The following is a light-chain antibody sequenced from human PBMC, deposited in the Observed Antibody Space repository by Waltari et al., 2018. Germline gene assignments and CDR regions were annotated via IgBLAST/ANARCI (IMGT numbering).Light chain of an antibody. CDR2: KAS. J-gene: IGKJ4*01. Sequence: DIQMTQSPSTLSASVGDRATITCRASQSISSWLAWYQQKPGKAPKLLIYKASSLESGVPSRFSGSGSGTEFTLTISSLQPDDFATYYCQQYNSYSLTFGGGTKVEIK. CDR3: QQYNSYSLT. CDR1: QSISSW. V-gene: IGKV1-5*03.